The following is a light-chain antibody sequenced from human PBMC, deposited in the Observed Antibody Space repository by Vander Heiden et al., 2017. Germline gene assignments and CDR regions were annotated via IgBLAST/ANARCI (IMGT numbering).Light chain of an antibody. CDR1: QSVIYSSNNKNY. CDR2: WAS. J-gene: IGKJ3*01. V-gene: IGKV4-1*01. Sequence: DIVMTQSPDCLAVSLGERATINCKSSQSVIYSSNNKNYLAWYQQKPGQPPKLLIYWASTRESGVPDRFSGSGSGTDFTLTISSLQAEDVAVYYCQQYYSTPLTFGPGTKVEIK. CDR3: QQYYSTPLT.